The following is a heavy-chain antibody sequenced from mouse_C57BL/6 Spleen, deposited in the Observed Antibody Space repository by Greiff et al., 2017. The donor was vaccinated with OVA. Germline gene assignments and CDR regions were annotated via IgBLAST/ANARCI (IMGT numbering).Heavy chain of an antibody. CDR3: ARTDGSSYGFAY. Sequence: QVQLQQPGAELVKPGASVKMSCKASGYTFTSYWITWVKQRPGQGLEWIGDIYPGSGSTNYNEKFKSKATLTVDTSSSTAYMQRSSLTSEDSAVYDCARTDGSSYGFAYWGQGTLVTVSA. CDR1: GYTFTSYW. CDR2: IYPGSGST. D-gene: IGHD1-1*01. V-gene: IGHV1-55*01. J-gene: IGHJ3*01.